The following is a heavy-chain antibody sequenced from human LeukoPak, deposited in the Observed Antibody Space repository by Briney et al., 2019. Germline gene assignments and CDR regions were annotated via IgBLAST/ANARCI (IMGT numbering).Heavy chain of an antibody. Sequence: GGSLRLSCAASRFTFSSYSMNWVRQAPGKGLEWVSSISSSSSYIYYADSVRGRFTISRDNAKNSLYLQMNSLRAEDTAVYYCARGGSWPLIGAFDIWGQGTMVTVS. CDR2: ISSSSSYI. D-gene: IGHD3-10*01. CDR3: ARGGSWPLIGAFDI. J-gene: IGHJ3*02. CDR1: RFTFSSYS. V-gene: IGHV3-21*01.